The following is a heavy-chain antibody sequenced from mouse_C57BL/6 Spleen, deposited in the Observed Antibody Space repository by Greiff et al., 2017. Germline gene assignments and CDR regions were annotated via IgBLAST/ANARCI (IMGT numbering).Heavy chain of an antibody. CDR1: GYTFTSYW. Sequence: VQLQQPGAELVMPGASVKLSCKASGYTFTSYWMHWVKQRPGQGLEWIGEIDPSDSYTNYNQKFKGKSTLTVDKSSSTAYMQLSSLTSEDSAVYYCARRDDEAMDYWGQGTSVTVSS. CDR3: ARRDDEAMDY. J-gene: IGHJ4*01. CDR2: IDPSDSYT. D-gene: IGHD2-14*01. V-gene: IGHV1-69*01.